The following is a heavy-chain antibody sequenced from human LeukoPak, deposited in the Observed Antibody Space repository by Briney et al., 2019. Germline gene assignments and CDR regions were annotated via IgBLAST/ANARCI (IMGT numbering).Heavy chain of an antibody. CDR1: GYTFTSYA. D-gene: IGHD3-10*01. CDR2: INAGNGNT. J-gene: IGHJ6*04. V-gene: IGHV1-3*01. Sequence: ASVKVSCKASGYTFTSYAMHWVRQAPGQRLEWMGWINAGNGNTKYSQKFQGRVTITRDTSASTVYMEPSSLRSEDTAVYYCARDLWFGESSYGMDVWGKGTTVTVSS. CDR3: ARDLWFGESSYGMDV.